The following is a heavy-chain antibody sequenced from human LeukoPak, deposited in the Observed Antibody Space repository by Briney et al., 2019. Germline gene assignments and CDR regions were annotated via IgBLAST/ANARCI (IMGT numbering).Heavy chain of an antibody. J-gene: IGHJ4*02. CDR3: AKDNRDYYIDY. V-gene: IGHV3-21*01. CDR1: GFTFVSYS. D-gene: IGHD3-10*01. Sequence: GGSLGLSGAAPGFTFVSYSRNWVGQAPGWGREGVSSISSSSSYIYYADSVKGRFTISRDNSKNTLYLQMNSLRVEDTAVYYCAKDNRDYYIDYWGQGTLVTVSS. CDR2: ISSSSSYI.